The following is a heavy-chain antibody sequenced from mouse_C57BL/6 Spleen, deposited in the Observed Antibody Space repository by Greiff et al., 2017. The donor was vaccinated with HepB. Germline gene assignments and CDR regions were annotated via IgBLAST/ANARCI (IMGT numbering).Heavy chain of an antibody. V-gene: IGHV1-69*01. CDR2: IDPSDSYT. Sequence: VQLQQSGAELVMPGASVKLSCKASGYTFTSYWMHWVKQRPGQGLEWIGEIDPSDSYTNYNQKFKGKSTLTVDKSSSTAYMQLSSLTSEDSAVYYCARYDGYWAYWGQGTLVTVSA. CDR1: GYTFTSYW. J-gene: IGHJ3*01. CDR3: ARYDGYWAY. D-gene: IGHD2-3*01.